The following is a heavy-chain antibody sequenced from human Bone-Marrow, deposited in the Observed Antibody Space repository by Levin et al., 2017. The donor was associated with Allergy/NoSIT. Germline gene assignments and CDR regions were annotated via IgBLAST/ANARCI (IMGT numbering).Heavy chain of an antibody. V-gene: IGHV3-23*01. Sequence: GSLRLSCAASGFTFSSYALTWVRQAPGKGLEWVSSVSGNGGSTYYADSVKGRFTISRDNSKNIVYLHMNGLRGDDTAIYYCAKDPHYDFWSPFYEFWGQGALITVST. CDR1: GFTFSSYA. D-gene: IGHD3-3*01. CDR2: VSGNGGST. J-gene: IGHJ4*02. CDR3: AKDPHYDFWSPFYEF.